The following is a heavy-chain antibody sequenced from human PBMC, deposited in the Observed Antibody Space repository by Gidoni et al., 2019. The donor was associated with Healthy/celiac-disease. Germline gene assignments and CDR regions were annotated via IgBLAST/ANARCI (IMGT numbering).Heavy chain of an antibody. CDR2: INYIGST. CDR1: GGSISSYY. J-gene: IGHJ5*02. CDR3: ARDGRGGGSRIWFDP. V-gene: IGHV4-59*01. Sequence: QVQLQESGPGLVKPSETLSLTCTVPGGSISSYYWSWIRQPPGKGRGWIGYINYIGSTTYNPPLKGGVTISVETSKNRFPRRLSSVTAGEPAVYYGARDGRGGGSRIWFDPWGQGTLVTVSS. D-gene: IGHD1-26*01.